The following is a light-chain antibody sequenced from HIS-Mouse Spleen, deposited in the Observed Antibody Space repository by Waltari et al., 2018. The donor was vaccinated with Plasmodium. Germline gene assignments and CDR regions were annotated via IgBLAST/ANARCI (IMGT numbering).Light chain of an antibody. Sequence: QSALTQPASVSGSPGQSITISCTGTSSDVGGYNYVSWYQQHPGKAPKHMIYDVSNRPSGVSKRFSGPKSGNTASLTISGLQAEDEADYYCSSYTSSSTLVFGGGTKLTVL. CDR2: DVS. CDR1: SSDVGGYNY. CDR3: SSYTSSSTLV. J-gene: IGLJ2*01. V-gene: IGLV2-14*03.